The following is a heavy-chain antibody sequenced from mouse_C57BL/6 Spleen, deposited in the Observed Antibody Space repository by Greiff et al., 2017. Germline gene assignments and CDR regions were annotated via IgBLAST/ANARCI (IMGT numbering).Heavy chain of an antibody. CDR1: GYTFTSYW. J-gene: IGHJ4*01. V-gene: IGHV1-52*01. CDR3: ARSDYYSSSPYYYAMDY. D-gene: IGHD1-1*01. Sequence: QVQLQQPGAELVRPGSSVKLSCKASGYTFTSYWMHWVKQRPIQGLEWIGNIDPSDSETHYNQKFKDKATLTVDKSSSTAYMQLSSLTSEDSAVYYCARSDYYSSSPYYYAMDYWGQGTSVTVSS. CDR2: IDPSDSET.